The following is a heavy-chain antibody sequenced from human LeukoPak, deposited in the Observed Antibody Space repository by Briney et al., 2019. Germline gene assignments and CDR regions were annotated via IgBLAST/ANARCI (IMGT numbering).Heavy chain of an antibody. D-gene: IGHD1-26*01. V-gene: IGHV4-30-2*01. Sequence: SQTLSLTCAVTGDSISSGGYSWSWIRQPPGMALEWIGNIYHSGGTHHNPSLKSRVTMSVDRSKTQFSLKLTSVTAADTAVYYCARGGVGATTGTYDSWGQGIPVTVSS. CDR2: IYHSGGT. J-gene: IGHJ4*02. CDR1: GDSISSGGYS. CDR3: ARGGVGATTGTYDS.